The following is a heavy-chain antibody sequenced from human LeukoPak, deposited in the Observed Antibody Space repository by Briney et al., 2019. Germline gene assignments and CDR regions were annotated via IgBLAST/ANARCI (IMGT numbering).Heavy chain of an antibody. Sequence: PGGSLRLSCAASGFTLSSYSMSWVRQAPGKGLEWVSSISSSSSYIYYADSVKGRFTISRDNAKNSLYLQMNSLRAEDTAVYYCARDGPLDYGDYVLAEYFQHWGQGTLVTVSS. CDR3: ARDGPLDYGDYVLAEYFQH. CDR2: ISSSSSYI. D-gene: IGHD4-17*01. CDR1: GFTLSSYS. J-gene: IGHJ1*01. V-gene: IGHV3-21*01.